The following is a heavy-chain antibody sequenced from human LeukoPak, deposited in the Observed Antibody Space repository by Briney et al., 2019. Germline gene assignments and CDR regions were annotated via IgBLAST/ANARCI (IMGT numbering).Heavy chain of an antibody. J-gene: IGHJ4*02. D-gene: IGHD3-16*02. V-gene: IGHV1-18*01. CDR3: ERGPPQEDYVWGSYRSDY. Sequence: ASVKVSCKASGYTFTTYGISWVRQAPGQGLEWMGWISAYNGNTNYAQKLQGRVTMTTDTSTSTAYMELRSLRSDDTAVYYCERGPPQEDYVWGSYRSDYWGQGTLVTVSS. CDR1: GYTFTTYG. CDR2: ISAYNGNT.